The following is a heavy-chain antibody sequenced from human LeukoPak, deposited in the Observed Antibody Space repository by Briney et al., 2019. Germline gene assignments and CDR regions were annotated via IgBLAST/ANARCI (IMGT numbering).Heavy chain of an antibody. CDR1: GYSISSGYY. Sequence: PSETLSLTCTVSGYSISSGYYWGWIRQPPGKGLEWIGSIYHSGSTYYNPSLKSRVTISADTSKNQFSLKLSSVTAADTAVYYCARDAPPLYCSSTSCYYYYYMDVWGKGTTVTVSS. V-gene: IGHV4-38-2*02. CDR3: ARDAPPLYCSSTSCYYYYYMDV. J-gene: IGHJ6*03. CDR2: IYHSGST. D-gene: IGHD2-2*01.